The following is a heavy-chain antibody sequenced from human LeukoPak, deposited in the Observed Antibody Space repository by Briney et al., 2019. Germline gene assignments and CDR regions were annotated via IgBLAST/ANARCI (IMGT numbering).Heavy chain of an antibody. CDR1: GGTFSSYA. D-gene: IGHD6-13*01. J-gene: IGHJ4*02. CDR2: IIPIFGTA. Sequence: SVKVSCKASGGTFSSYAISWVRQAPGQGLEWMGGIIPIFGTANYAQKFQGRVTITADESTSTAYMELSSLRSEDTAVYYCARDRAAAGTNLRWNRFDYWGQGTLVTVSS. CDR3: ARDRAAAGTNLRWNRFDY. V-gene: IGHV1-69*13.